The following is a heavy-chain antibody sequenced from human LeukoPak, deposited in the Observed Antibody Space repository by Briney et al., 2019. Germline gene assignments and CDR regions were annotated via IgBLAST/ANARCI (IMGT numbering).Heavy chain of an antibody. CDR1: GYSISSGYY. J-gene: IGHJ3*02. CDR3: ARVFQGYDFWSGYTKSPDAFDI. V-gene: IGHV4-38-2*02. CDR2: IYNSGST. D-gene: IGHD3-3*01. Sequence: PSETLSLTCTVSGYSISSGYYWGWIRQPPGKGLEWIERIYNSGSTYYNPSLKSRVTISVDTSKNQFSLKLSSVTAADTAVYYCARVFQGYDFWSGYTKSPDAFDIWGQGTMVTVSS.